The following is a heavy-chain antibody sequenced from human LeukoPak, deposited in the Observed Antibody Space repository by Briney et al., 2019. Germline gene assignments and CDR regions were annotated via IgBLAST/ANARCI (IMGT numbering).Heavy chain of an antibody. CDR3: ARKPILYSSSYYYYYYMDV. J-gene: IGHJ6*03. D-gene: IGHD6-13*01. CDR2: INHSGST. Sequence: PSETLSPTCAVYGGSFSGYYWSWIRQPPGKGLEWIGEINHSGSTNYNPSLKSRVTISVDTSKNQFSLKLSSVTAADTAVYYCARKPILYSSSYYYYYYMDVWGKGTTVTISS. CDR1: GGSFSGYY. V-gene: IGHV4-34*01.